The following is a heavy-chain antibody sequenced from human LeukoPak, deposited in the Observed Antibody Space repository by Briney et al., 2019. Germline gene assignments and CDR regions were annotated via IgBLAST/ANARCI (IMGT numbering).Heavy chain of an antibody. CDR2: MNPNSGNT. CDR1: GSTFSSYD. CDR3: ARFTRSDITIFGVVIAANYYYGMDV. Sequence: ASVKVSCKASGSTFSSYDINWVWQATGQGLEWMGWMNPNSGNTGYAQKFQGRVTMTRNTSISTAYMELSSLRSEDTAVYYCARFTRSDITIFGVVIAANYYYGMDVWGQGTTVTVSS. J-gene: IGHJ6*02. V-gene: IGHV1-8*01. D-gene: IGHD3-3*01.